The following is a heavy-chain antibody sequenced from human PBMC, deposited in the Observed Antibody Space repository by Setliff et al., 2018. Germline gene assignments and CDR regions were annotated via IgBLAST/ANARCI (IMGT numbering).Heavy chain of an antibody. CDR1: GFTFSNYA. CDR2: IYSGGSRT. D-gene: IGHD2-15*01. J-gene: IGHJ4*02. Sequence: GGSLRLSCEASGFTFSNYAMGWVRQAPGKGLEWVSVIYSGGSRTYSADSVKGRFTIFRDNSRNTLHLQMNSLRPEDTAVYYCARTCSGSGCYAGLESWGQGTPVTVSS. V-gene: IGHV3-23*03. CDR3: ARTCSGSGCYAGLES.